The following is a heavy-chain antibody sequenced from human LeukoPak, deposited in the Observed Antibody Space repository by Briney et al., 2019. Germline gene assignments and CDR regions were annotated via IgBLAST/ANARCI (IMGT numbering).Heavy chain of an antibody. V-gene: IGHV1-69*04. CDR2: IIPILGIA. Sequence: GASVKVSCKAYGGTFSSYAISWVRQAPGHGLEWMGRIIPILGIANYAQKFQGRVTITADKSTSTAYMELSSLRSEDTAVYYCARVVLRVPAPFDYWGQGTLVTVSS. CDR3: ARVVLRVPAPFDY. D-gene: IGHD3-3*01. J-gene: IGHJ4*02. CDR1: GGTFSSYA.